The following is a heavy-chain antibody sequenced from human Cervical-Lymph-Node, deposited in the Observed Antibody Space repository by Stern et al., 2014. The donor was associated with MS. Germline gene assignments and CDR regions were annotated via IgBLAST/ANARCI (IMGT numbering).Heavy chain of an antibody. D-gene: IGHD3-10*01. CDR3: ARRLYYYAPFDP. CDR2: IYTGGDDT. V-gene: IGHV5-51*01. Sequence: EVQLVESGAEVKKPGESLKLSCKGSGYSFTSYWNGWVRQMPGKGLEWMGVIYTGGDDTRYNPSLQGQVTISADKAMSTAYLQRSSLKASDAAMYYCARRLYYYAPFDPWGQGTLVTVSS. J-gene: IGHJ5*02. CDR1: GYSFTSYW.